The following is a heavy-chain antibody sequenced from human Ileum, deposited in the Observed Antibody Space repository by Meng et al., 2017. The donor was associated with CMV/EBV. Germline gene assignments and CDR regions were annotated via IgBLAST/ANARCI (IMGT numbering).Heavy chain of an antibody. CDR3: AKDLVPAAIGRSEYFQH. CDR1: GFTFSSYA. D-gene: IGHD2-2*01. V-gene: IGHV3-23*01. CDR2: ISGSGGST. Sequence: GESLKISCAASGFTFSSYAMSWVRQAPGKGLEWVSAISGSGGSTYYADSVKGRFTISRDNSKNTLYLQMNSLRAEDTAVYYCAKDLVPAAIGRSEYFQHWGQGTLVTVSS. J-gene: IGHJ1*01.